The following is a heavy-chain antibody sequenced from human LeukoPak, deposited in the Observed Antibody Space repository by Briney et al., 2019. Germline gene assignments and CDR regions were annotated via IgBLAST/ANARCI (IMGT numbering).Heavy chain of an antibody. V-gene: IGHV3-23*01. CDR2: ISGSGGST. Sequence: GGSLRLSCAASGFTFSSYAMSWVRQAPGKGLEWVSGISGSGGSTYYADSVKGRFTISRDTAKNSLYLQMNSLRDEDTAVYYCIVRGGDYYYYYMDVWGKGTTVTVSS. CDR1: GFTFSSYA. D-gene: IGHD3-10*02. J-gene: IGHJ6*03. CDR3: IVRGGDYYYYYMDV.